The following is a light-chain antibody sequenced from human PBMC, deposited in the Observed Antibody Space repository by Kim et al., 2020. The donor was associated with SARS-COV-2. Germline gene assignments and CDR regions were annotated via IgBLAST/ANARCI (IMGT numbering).Light chain of an antibody. V-gene: IGLV3-19*01. CDR2: GKN. CDR1: SLRNYY. CDR3: NSRDYSDNIVL. Sequence: SSELTQDPVVSVALGQTVRITCQGASLRNYYATWYQQKPGQAPLLVIYGKNNRPSGIPDRFSGSSSGSTASLTITGAQAEDEADYYCNSRDYSDNIVLFG. J-gene: IGLJ1*01.